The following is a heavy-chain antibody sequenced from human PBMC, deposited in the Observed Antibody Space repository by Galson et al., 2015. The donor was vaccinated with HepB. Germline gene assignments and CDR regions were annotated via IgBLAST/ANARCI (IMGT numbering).Heavy chain of an antibody. CDR1: GYTFTSYY. D-gene: IGHD3-3*01. Sequence: SCKASGYTFTSYYMHWVRQAPGQGLEWMGIINPSGGSTSYAQKFQGRVTMTRDTSTSTVYMELSSLRSEDTAVYYCARGRKYYDFWSGYYGGHFDYWGQGTLVTVSS. CDR3: ARGRKYYDFWSGYYGGHFDY. J-gene: IGHJ4*02. CDR2: INPSGGST. V-gene: IGHV1-46*01.